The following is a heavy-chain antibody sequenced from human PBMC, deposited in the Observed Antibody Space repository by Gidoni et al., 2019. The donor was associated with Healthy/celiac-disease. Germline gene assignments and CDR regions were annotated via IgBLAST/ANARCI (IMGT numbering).Heavy chain of an antibody. J-gene: IGHJ4*02. V-gene: IGHV4-30-4*01. CDR2: IYYSGST. CDR1: AGPLSSGCYY. CDR3: DRYCSGGSCCERDY. D-gene: IGHD2-15*01. Sequence: QVHLHAPAPALVTPSQTLFLTCSVSAGPLSSGCYYWSWIRQPPGKGLEWIGYIYYSGSTYYNPSHKSRVTIAVNTSKNQFSLKLSSVTAADTAVYYCDRYCSGGSCCERDYWGQGTLVTVSS.